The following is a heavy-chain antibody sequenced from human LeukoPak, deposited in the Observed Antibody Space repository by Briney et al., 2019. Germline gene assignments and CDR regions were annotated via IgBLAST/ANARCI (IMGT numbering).Heavy chain of an antibody. CDR3: ARGYCTGGNCYSFGY. J-gene: IGHJ4*02. CDR1: GASVSSNNW. V-gene: IGHV4/OR15-8*02. D-gene: IGHD2-15*01. Sequence: SETLSLTCVVSGASVSSNNWWTWVRQAPGKGLEWIGEVYHSGLTNYSPSLKSRVTMSIDKSENIFSLNLTSVTAADTALYYCARGYCTGGNCYSFGYWGQGTLVTVSS. CDR2: VYHSGLT.